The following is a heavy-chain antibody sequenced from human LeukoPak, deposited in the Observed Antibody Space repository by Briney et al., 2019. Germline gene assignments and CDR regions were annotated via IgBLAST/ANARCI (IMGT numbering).Heavy chain of an antibody. CDR3: ASSPLYCSGGSCYPNWFDP. D-gene: IGHD2-15*01. CDR2: IYYSGST. CDR1: GGSISSYY. Sequence: SETLSLTCTVSGGSISSYYWSWIRQPPGKGLEWIGYIYYSGSTNYNPSLKSRVTISVDTSKNQFSLKLSSVTAADTAVYYCASSPLYCSGGSCYPNWFDPWGQGTLVTVSS. V-gene: IGHV4-59*01. J-gene: IGHJ5*02.